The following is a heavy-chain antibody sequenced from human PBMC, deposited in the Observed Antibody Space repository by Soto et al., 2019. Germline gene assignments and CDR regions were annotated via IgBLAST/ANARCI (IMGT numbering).Heavy chain of an antibody. J-gene: IGHJ6*02. CDR2: IYYDGRS. Sequence: SENLSLTCSVSGGSLFSHYWSWIRQPPGKGLEWIGYIYYDGRSHFNPSLKSRVTMSIDTSKNQFSLRVYSVSPADTAVYYCVRDRDTLVVQVDKPRHFFSYGLDVWGQGTTVTVSS. D-gene: IGHD2-15*01. CDR1: GGSLFSHY. V-gene: IGHV4-59*11. CDR3: VRDRDTLVVQVDKPRHFFSYGLDV.